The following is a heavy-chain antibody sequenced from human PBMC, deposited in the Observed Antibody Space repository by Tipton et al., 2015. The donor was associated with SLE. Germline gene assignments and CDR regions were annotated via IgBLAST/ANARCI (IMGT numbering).Heavy chain of an antibody. CDR2: ISYDGSNK. CDR1: GFTFSSYE. J-gene: IGHJ4*02. Sequence: QLVQSGGGVVQPGKSLRLSCAASGFTFSSYEMHWVRQAPGKGLEWVAVISYDGSNKYYADSVKGRFTISRDNSKNTLYLQMNSLRAEDTAVYYCASSLSIWPPGYWGRGTLVTVSS. V-gene: IGHV3-30*04. CDR3: ASSLSIWPPGY. D-gene: IGHD1-14*01.